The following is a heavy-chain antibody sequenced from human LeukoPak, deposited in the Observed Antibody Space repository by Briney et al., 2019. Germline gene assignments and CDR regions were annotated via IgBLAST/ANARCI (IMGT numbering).Heavy chain of an antibody. J-gene: IGHJ6*03. Sequence: GGSLRLSCAASGFTFSSYSMNWVRQAPGKGLEWVSSISSSSSYIYYADSVKGRFTISRDNAKNSLYLQMNSLRAEDTAVYYCAREESCSSTSCYLLGRRYYYYYMDVWGKGTTVTVSS. CDR2: ISSSSSYI. CDR3: AREESCSSTSCYLLGRRYYYYYMDV. D-gene: IGHD2-2*01. CDR1: GFTFSSYS. V-gene: IGHV3-21*01.